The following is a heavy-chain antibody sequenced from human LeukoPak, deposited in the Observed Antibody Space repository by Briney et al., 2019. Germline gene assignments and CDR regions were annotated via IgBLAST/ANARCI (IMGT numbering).Heavy chain of an antibody. D-gene: IGHD6-13*01. CDR1: GGSFSGYY. CDR3: TRGETVSSWSTFDY. Sequence: SETLSLTCAVYGGSFSGYYWSWIRQPPGKGLEWIGEINHSGSTNYNPSLKSRVTISVDTSKNQFSLKLSSVTAADTAVYYCTRGETVSSWSTFDYWGQGTLVTVSS. CDR2: INHSGST. J-gene: IGHJ4*02. V-gene: IGHV4-34*01.